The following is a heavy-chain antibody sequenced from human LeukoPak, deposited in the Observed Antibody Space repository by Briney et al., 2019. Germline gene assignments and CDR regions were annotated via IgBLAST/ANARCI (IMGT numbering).Heavy chain of an antibody. J-gene: IGHJ5*02. CDR1: GGSISSYY. CDR3: ARDGGYEIFDP. Sequence: SETLSLTCTVSGGSISSYYWSWIRQPPGKGLEWIGYIYYSGSTNYNPSLKSRVTISVDTSKNQFSLKLSSVTAADTAVYYCARDGGYEIFDPWGQGTLVTVSS. D-gene: IGHD5-12*01. CDR2: IYYSGST. V-gene: IGHV4-59*12.